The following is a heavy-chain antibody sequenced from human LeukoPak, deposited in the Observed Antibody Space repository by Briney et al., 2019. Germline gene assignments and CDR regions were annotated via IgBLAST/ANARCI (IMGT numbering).Heavy chain of an antibody. V-gene: IGHV3-15*01. CDR2: IKSKTDGGST. CDR1: GFTFSSYG. Sequence: GGSLRLSCAASGFTFSSYGMSWVRQAPGKGLEWVGRIKSKTDGGSTDYAARVKGRFTISGDDSKNTLYLQINSLKTEDTAVYYCTTDLGRSRIAPRFYYWGQGTLVTVSS. D-gene: IGHD6-6*01. J-gene: IGHJ4*02. CDR3: TTDLGRSRIAPRFYY.